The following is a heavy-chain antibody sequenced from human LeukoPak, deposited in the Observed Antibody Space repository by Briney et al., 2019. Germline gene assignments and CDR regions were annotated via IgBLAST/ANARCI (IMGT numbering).Heavy chain of an antibody. J-gene: IGHJ4*02. V-gene: IGHV1-69*02. CDR2: IIPILGIA. CDR1: GGTFSSYT. D-gene: IGHD2-15*01. CDR3: ARAYCSGGSCYFDY. Sequence: PMASVKVSCKASGGTFSSYTISWVPHAPGQGLEWMGRIIPILGIANYAQKFQGRDTITADKSTSTAYMELSSLRSEDTAVYYCARAYCSGGSCYFDYWGQGTLVTVSS.